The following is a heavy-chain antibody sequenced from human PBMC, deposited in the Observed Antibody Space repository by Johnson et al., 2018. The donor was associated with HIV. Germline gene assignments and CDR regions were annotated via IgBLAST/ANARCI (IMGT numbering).Heavy chain of an antibody. J-gene: IGHJ3*02. CDR1: GFTLSHYG. D-gene: IGHD3-3*01. CDR2: IYSGGTT. Sequence: QVQLVESGGGVVQPGRSLRLSCAASGFTLSHYGMHWVRQAPGKGPEWVSLIYSGGTTYYTDSVKGRFTISRDNSKNTLYLQMKSLRDEDRARYYCAKDLGGRGNAGWASDYYDVGKDYPGQETRGVIGGFDIWGQGTMVTVSS. V-gene: IGHV3-NL1*01. CDR3: AKDLGGRGNAGWASDYYDVGKDYPGQETRGVIGGFDI.